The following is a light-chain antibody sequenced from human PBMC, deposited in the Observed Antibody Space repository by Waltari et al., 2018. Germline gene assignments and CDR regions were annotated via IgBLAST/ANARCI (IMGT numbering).Light chain of an antibody. CDR2: WAS. Sequence: DIVMTQSPDSLSVSLGERATINCKSSQRVLYTSNNRNYLAWFHQRPGQPPTILIYWASTRKFGVPARFSGAGSGTDFPRTISSLQAEDVGMYYCQQYYSTPWTFGQGTRVEIK. V-gene: IGKV4-1*01. CDR3: QQYYSTPWT. CDR1: QRVLYTSNNRNY. J-gene: IGKJ1*01.